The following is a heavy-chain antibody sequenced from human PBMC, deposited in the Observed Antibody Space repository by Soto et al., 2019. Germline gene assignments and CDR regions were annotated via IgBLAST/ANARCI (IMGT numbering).Heavy chain of an antibody. V-gene: IGHV4-59*01. D-gene: IGHD6-19*01. CDR3: ARYSSTSRWFDP. CDR1: GVSISSYF. CDR2: IYYSGST. J-gene: IGHJ5*02. Sequence: ETLSLTCTVSGVSISSYFWSWIRQPPGKGLEWIGYIYYSGSTNYNPSLKSRVTISVDTSKNQFSLKLGSVSTADTAVYYCARYSSTSRWFDPWGQGTLVTFS.